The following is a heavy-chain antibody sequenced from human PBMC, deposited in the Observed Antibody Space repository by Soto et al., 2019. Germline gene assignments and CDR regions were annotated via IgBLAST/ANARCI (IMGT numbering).Heavy chain of an antibody. CDR2: IDDSGYT. CDR3: ARKQAGFFYGIDY. D-gene: IGHD3-3*01. Sequence: SETLSLTCTVSGGSISTGGYYWSWIRHYPGKGLEWLGYIDDSGYTFYNPSLQSRLTLSMDTSKNQFSLKLSSATAADTAVYFCARKQAGFFYGIDYWGQGTLVTVSS. CDR1: GGSISTGGYY. V-gene: IGHV4-31*03. J-gene: IGHJ4*02.